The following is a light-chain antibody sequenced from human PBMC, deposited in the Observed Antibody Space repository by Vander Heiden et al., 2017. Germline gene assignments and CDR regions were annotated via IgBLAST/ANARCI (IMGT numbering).Light chain of an antibody. Sequence: DIVITQSPLSLPVTPGESASISCRSSQSLLHSNGYNYLDWYLQKPGQSPQLLIYLGSNRASGVPDRFSGSGSGTDFTLKISRVEAEDVGVYYCMQALQTPWTFGQGTKVEIK. J-gene: IGKJ1*01. CDR3: MQALQTPWT. V-gene: IGKV2-28*01. CDR2: LGS. CDR1: QSLLHSNGYNY.